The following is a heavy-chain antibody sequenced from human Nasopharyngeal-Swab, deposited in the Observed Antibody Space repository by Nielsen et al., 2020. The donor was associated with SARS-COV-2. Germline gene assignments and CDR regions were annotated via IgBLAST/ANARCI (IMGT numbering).Heavy chain of an antibody. CDR3: ARAETGYSYGYPFDY. V-gene: IGHV3-23*01. D-gene: IGHD5-18*01. CDR2: ISGSDHTT. Sequence: GESLKISCAASGFTFRSYAISWVRQAPGKGLEWVSVISGSDHTTYYADSVKGRFTISRDNSKNTLYLQMNSLRAEDTAVYYCARAETGYSYGYPFDYWGQGTLVTVSS. J-gene: IGHJ4*02. CDR1: GFTFRSYA.